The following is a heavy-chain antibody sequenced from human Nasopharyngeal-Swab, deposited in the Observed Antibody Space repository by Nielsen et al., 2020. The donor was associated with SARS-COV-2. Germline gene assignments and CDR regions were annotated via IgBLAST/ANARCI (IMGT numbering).Heavy chain of an antibody. CDR1: GFTFSSYS. CDR2: ISSSSSYI. CDR3: ASSGTGALFDY. J-gene: IGHJ4*02. D-gene: IGHD1-1*01. V-gene: IGHV3-21*01. Sequence: GGSLRLSCAASGFTFSSYSMNWVHQAPGKGLEWVSSISSSSSYIYYADSVKGRFTISRDNAKNSLYLQMNSLRAEDTAVYYCASSGTGALFDYWGQGTLVTVSS.